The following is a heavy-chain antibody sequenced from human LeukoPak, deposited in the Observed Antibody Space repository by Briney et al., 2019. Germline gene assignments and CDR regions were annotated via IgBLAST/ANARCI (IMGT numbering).Heavy chain of an antibody. V-gene: IGHV3-23*01. D-gene: IGHD5-18*01. CDR1: GFTFSSYA. CDR3: AKSGYNYGNFDY. Sequence: GGSLRLSCAASGFTFSSYAVSWVRQTPGKGLEWVSTISGSGSSTYYADSVKGRFTISRDNSKNTLYLQMNSLRAEDTAVYYCAKSGYNYGNFDYWGQGTLVTVSS. J-gene: IGHJ4*02. CDR2: ISGSGSST.